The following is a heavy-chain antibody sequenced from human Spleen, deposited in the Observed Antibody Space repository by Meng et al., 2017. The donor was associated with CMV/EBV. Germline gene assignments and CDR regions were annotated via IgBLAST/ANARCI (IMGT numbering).Heavy chain of an antibody. CDR3: ARDRGIRNWFDP. CDR1: GYTFTDAY. J-gene: IGHJ5*02. Sequence: QMQLVQSGAEVKKSGASVTVSCRASGYTFTDAYIYWVRQAPGQGLEWVGRINPDSGATNYAQKFQGRVTMTRDTSMNTAYMDLSRLTFDDTAVYYCARDRGIRNWFDPWGQGTLVTVSS. V-gene: IGHV1-2*06. D-gene: IGHD1-26*01. CDR2: INPDSGAT.